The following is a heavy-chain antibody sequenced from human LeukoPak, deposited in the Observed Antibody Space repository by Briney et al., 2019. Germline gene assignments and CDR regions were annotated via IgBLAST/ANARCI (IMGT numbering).Heavy chain of an antibody. CDR3: ASSNYDFPFDP. J-gene: IGHJ5*02. Sequence: SETLSLTCTVPGGSISSYYWSWIRQPPGKGLEWIGYIYYSGSTNYNPSLKSRVTISVDTSKNQFSLKLSSVTAADTAVYYCASSNYDFPFDPWGQGTLVTVSS. D-gene: IGHD3-3*01. CDR1: GGSISSYY. CDR2: IYYSGST. V-gene: IGHV4-59*01.